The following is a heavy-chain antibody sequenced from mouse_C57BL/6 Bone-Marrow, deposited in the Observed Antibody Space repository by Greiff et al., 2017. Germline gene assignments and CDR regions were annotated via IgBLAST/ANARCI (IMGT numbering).Heavy chain of an antibody. Sequence: EVMLVESGAELVRPGASVKLSCTASGFNIKDDYMHWVKQRPEQGLEWIGWIDPENGDTEYASKFKGKATITADTSSNTAYLQLSSLTSEDTAVYYCTIYFPTFDYWGQGTTLTVSS. CDR3: TIYFPTFDY. J-gene: IGHJ2*01. CDR1: GFNIKDDY. V-gene: IGHV14-4*01. D-gene: IGHD2-1*01. CDR2: IDPENGDT.